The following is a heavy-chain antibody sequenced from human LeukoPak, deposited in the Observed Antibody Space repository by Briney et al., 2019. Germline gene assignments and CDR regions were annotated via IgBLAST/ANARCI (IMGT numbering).Heavy chain of an antibody. CDR2: ISGSGGST. Sequence: GGSLRLSCAASGFTFSSYAMSWVRQAPGKGLEWVSVISGSGGSTYYAGFVKGRFTISKDNSKNTLYVQMNSLRAEDTAVYYCAKSEVTTMPPDYWGQGTLVTVSS. CDR3: AKSEVTTMPPDY. V-gene: IGHV3-23*01. J-gene: IGHJ4*02. CDR1: GFTFSSYA. D-gene: IGHD5-18*01.